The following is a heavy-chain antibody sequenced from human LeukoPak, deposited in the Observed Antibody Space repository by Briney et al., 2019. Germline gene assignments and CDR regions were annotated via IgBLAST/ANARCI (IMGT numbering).Heavy chain of an antibody. CDR1: DYSASRVHL. CDR2: IDHSGGT. D-gene: IGHD7-27*01. CDR3: PRLLGSYYSYMDG. V-gene: IGHV4-38-2*02. Sequence: SSETLSLTCTVCDYSASRVHLWVWLRQPPGKGRVCVGHIDHSGGTSFHPSLKSRLHISRDGHEHEFSQDLSSVPAADAPVYFCPRLLGSYYSYMDGWGEGTTVTVS. J-gene: IGHJ6*03.